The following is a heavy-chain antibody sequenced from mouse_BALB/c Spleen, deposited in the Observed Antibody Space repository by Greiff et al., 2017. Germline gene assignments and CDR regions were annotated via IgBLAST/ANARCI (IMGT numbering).Heavy chain of an antibody. J-gene: IGHJ4*01. V-gene: IGHV5-9-4*01. CDR2: ISSGGSYT. CDR3: ARFYDYDALYAMDY. Sequence: EVKLVESGGGLVKPGGSLKLSCAASGFTFSSYAMSWVRQSPEKRLEWVAEISSGGSYTYYPDTVTGRFTISRDNAKNTLYLEMSSLRSEDTAMYYCARFYDYDALYAMDYWGQGTSVTVSS. D-gene: IGHD2-4*01. CDR1: GFTFSSYA.